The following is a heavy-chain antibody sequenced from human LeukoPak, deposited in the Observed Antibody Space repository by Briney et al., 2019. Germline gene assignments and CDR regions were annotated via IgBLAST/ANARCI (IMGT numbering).Heavy chain of an antibody. Sequence: GGSLRLSCAASGFTFSSYGMHWVRQAPGKGLEWVSIISMDGTNTYYAESVKGRFTISRDNSKNSLSLQMNSLRTEDTALYYCAKGRGTGYRYGPIENWGQGTLVTVSS. D-gene: IGHD5-18*01. CDR1: GFTFSSYG. CDR2: ISMDGTNT. CDR3: AKGRGTGYRYGPIEN. V-gene: IGHV3-43*02. J-gene: IGHJ4*02.